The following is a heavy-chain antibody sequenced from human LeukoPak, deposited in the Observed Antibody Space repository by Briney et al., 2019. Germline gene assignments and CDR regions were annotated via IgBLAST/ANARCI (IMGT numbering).Heavy chain of an antibody. J-gene: IGHJ4*02. CDR1: GFTFSSYN. V-gene: IGHV3-21*01. CDR2: ISTSSSYI. CDR3: ARDPMGYCGGDCSHFDY. D-gene: IGHD2-21*02. Sequence: GGSLRLSCAASGFTFSSYNMNWVRQAPGKGLEWVSSISTSSSYIYYADSVKGRFTISRDNAKNSLYLQMNSLRAEDTAVYYCARDPMGYCGGDCSHFDYWGQGTLVTVSS.